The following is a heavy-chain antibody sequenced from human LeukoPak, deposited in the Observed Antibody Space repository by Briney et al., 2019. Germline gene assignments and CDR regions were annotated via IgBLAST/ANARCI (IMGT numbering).Heavy chain of an antibody. D-gene: IGHD7-27*01. CDR3: ARVSVTGIRWFDP. J-gene: IGHJ5*02. Sequence: ASVKVSCKASGYTFTSYDINWVRQATGPGLEWMGWMNPNSGNTGYAQKFQGRVTITRNTSISTAYMDLSSLRSEDTAVYYCARVSVTGIRWFDPWGQGTLVTVSS. CDR1: GYTFTSYD. V-gene: IGHV1-8*03. CDR2: MNPNSGNT.